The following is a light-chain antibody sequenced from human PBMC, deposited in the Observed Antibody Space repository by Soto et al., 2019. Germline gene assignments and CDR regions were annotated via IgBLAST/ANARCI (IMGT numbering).Light chain of an antibody. J-gene: IGKJ3*01. CDR3: QPLNNYTPFT. CDR1: QDIKPY. V-gene: IGKV1-9*01. Sequence: IQLTQSPSSLSASVGDRVSITCRASQDIKPYLAWYQQKQGKAPKLLSSGTFTLQSGVPSRFNGSGSGTDFTLTISSLQPEDFATYYCQPLNNYTPFTFGPGTKVDLE. CDR2: GTF.